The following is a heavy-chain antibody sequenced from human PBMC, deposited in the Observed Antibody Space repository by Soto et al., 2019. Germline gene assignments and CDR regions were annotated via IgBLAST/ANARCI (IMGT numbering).Heavy chain of an antibody. V-gene: IGHV4-39*01. CDR3: PTILITGTRHPDFDP. CDR2: VYYVWSP. D-gene: IGHD1-7*01. J-gene: IGHJ5*02. Sequence: SQTLSLTCSVSGGSIGSVDNHWAWIRQAPGKGLEWIGSVYYVWSPFYNPSLKSRVTMSIDTTKNQFSLNVTSVTATDTAVHHCPTILITGTRHPDFDPRGQGISVTVSS. CDR1: GGSIGSVDNH.